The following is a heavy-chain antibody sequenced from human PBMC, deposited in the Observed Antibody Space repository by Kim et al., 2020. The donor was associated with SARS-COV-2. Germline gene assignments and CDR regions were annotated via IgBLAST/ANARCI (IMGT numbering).Heavy chain of an antibody. V-gene: IGHV3-30*04. CDR1: GFTFSSYA. Sequence: GGSLRLSCAASGFTFSSYAMHWVRQAPGKGLEWVAVISYDGSNKYYADSVKGRFTISRDNSKNTLYLQMNSLRAEDTAVYYCARSGVVAVAGYIDYWGQGTLVTVSS. D-gene: IGHD6-19*01. CDR3: ARSGVVAVAGYIDY. CDR2: ISYDGSNK. J-gene: IGHJ4*02.